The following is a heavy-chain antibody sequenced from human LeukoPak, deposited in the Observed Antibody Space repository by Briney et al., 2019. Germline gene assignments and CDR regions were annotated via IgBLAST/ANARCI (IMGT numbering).Heavy chain of an antibody. J-gene: IGHJ6*02. CDR1: EFTVSSTY. V-gene: IGHV3-53*01. CDR2: IYPGGSA. CDR3: ARGYCSSTSCYWGYYYYGMDV. Sequence: GGSLRLSCAASEFTVSSTYITWLRQAPGKGLEWVSVIYPGGSALYADSVQGRFTISRDISQNIVYLQINNLRAEDTAVYYCARGYCSSTSCYWGYYYYGMDVWGQGTTVTVSS. D-gene: IGHD2-2*01.